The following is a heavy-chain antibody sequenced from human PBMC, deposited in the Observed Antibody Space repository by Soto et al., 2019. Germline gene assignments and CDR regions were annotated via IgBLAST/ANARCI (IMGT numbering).Heavy chain of an antibody. V-gene: IGHV3-33*01. Sequence: QVQLVESGGGVVQPGRALRLSCAASGFTFSDYVMHWVRQAPGKGLEWAAVIWYRGRDIFYADSVKGRFTISRDNSKNTLYLQLNSLRAEDTAVYYCARDQGGQSGNFIFDNWGQGTLVTVSS. J-gene: IGHJ4*02. CDR2: IWYRGRDI. D-gene: IGHD1-26*01. CDR3: ARDQGGQSGNFIFDN. CDR1: GFTFSDYV.